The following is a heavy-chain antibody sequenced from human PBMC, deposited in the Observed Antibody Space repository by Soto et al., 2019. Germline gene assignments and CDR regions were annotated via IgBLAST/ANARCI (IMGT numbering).Heavy chain of an antibody. CDR2: IYYSGST. D-gene: IGHD1-26*01. CDR3: ARDGGSYYGNWFDP. V-gene: IGHV4-59*01. Sequence: SETLSLTCTVSGGSISSYYWSWIRQPPGKGLEWIGYIYYSGSTNYNPSLKSRVTISVDTSKNQFSLKLSSVTAADTAVYYCARDGGSYYGNWFDPWGQGTLVTAPQ. CDR1: GGSISSYY. J-gene: IGHJ5*02.